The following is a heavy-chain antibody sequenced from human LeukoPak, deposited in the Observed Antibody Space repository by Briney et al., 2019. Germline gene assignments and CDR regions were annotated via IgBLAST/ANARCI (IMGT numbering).Heavy chain of an antibody. J-gene: IGHJ3*02. D-gene: IGHD3-22*01. V-gene: IGHV1-46*01. CDR1: GYTFTSYY. CDR3: AREVYYDSSGSPPDAFDI. Sequence: ASVKVSCKASGYTFTSYYMHWVRQPPGRGLEWMGIINPSGGSTSYAQKFQGRVTMTRDMSTSTVYMELSSLRSEDTAVYYCAREVYYDSSGSPPDAFDIWGQGTMVTVSS. CDR2: INPSGGST.